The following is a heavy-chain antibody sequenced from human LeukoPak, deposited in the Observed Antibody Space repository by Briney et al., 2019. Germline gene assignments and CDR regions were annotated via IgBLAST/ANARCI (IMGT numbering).Heavy chain of an antibody. CDR3: ARYDGGSGPFDY. CDR2: LYSGGNT. CDR1: GFTVSSNY. D-gene: IGHD3-10*01. J-gene: IGHJ4*02. Sequence: PGGSLRLSCSVSGFTVSSNYMSWVRQAPGKGLEWVSVLYSGGNTYYADSVKGRFTISRDNSKNTLYPQMNSLRAEDRAVYYCARYDGGSGPFDYWGQGTLVTVSS. V-gene: IGHV3-53*01.